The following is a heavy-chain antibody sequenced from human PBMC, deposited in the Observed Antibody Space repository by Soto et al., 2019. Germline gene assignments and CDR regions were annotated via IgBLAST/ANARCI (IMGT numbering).Heavy chain of an antibody. Sequence: QAQLQESGPGLVRPSGTLSLTCTVSRFSVTNNKYWNWVRQSPGKALEWIGEIYHTGATYYNPSTNGRASISMDKSNKQNSHTLASVTAADTAVYYCARDSRYCTDGGCSMMRDAFDVWGQGTLVTVSS. CDR1: RFSVTNNKY. J-gene: IGHJ3*01. D-gene: IGHD2-15*01. CDR3: ARDSRYCTDGGCSMMRDAFDV. CDR2: IYHTGAT. V-gene: IGHV4-4*02.